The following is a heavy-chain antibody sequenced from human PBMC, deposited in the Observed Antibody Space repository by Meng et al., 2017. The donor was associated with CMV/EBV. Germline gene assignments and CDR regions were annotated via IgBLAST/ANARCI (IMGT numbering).Heavy chain of an antibody. V-gene: IGHV3-7*01. Sequence: GGSLRLSCAASGFTFSSYWMSWVRQAPGKGLEWVANIKQDGSEKYYADSVKGRFTISRDNAKNSLYLQMNSLRAEDTAVYYCASFGYLVGGYGMDVWGQGTTVTVSS. CDR3: ASFGYLVGGYGMDV. D-gene: IGHD3-16*01. J-gene: IGHJ6*02. CDR2: IKQDGSEK. CDR1: GFTFSSYW.